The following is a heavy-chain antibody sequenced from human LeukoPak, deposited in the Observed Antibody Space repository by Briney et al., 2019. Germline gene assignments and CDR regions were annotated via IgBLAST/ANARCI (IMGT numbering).Heavy chain of an antibody. V-gene: IGHV4-59*08. CDR2: IYYSGST. CDR1: GGSISSYY. Sequence: PSETLSLTCTVSGGSISSYYWSWIRQPPGKGLEWIGYIYYSGSTNYNPSLKSRVTISVDTSKNQFSLKLSSVTAADTAVYYCATFHHYDNYFDYWGQGTLVTVSS. J-gene: IGHJ4*02. D-gene: IGHD3-22*01. CDR3: ATFHHYDNYFDY.